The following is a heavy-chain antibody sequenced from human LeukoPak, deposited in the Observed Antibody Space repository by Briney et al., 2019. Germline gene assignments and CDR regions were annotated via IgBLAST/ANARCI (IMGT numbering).Heavy chain of an antibody. CDR3: ARLIVVENWFDP. CDR2: IYYSGST. D-gene: IGHD2-21*01. V-gene: IGHV4-39*01. Sequence: PSETLSLTCTVSGGSISSSSYYWGWIRQPPGKGLEWIGSIYYSGSTYYNPSLKSRVTISVDTSKNQFSLKLSSVTAAGTSVYYCARLIVVENWFDPWGQGTLVTVSS. J-gene: IGHJ5*02. CDR1: GGSISSSSYY.